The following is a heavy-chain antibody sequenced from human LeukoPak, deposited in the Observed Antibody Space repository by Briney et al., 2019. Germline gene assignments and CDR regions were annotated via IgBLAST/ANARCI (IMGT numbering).Heavy chain of an antibody. CDR3: ARYTGVWY. D-gene: IGHD4-23*01. J-gene: IGHJ4*02. Sequence: GGSLRLSCAASGFTFSSYTMNWVRQAPGKGLEWVSSIAGSSGYISYADSVKGRFTISRDNAKNSLYLQMKSLRAEDTAVYYCARYTGVWYWGQGTLVTVSS. V-gene: IGHV3-21*01. CDR1: GFTFSSYT. CDR2: IAGSSGYI.